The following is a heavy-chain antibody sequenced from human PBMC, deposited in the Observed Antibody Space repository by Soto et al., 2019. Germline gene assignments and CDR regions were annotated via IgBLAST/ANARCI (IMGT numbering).Heavy chain of an antibody. Sequence: QVQLQQRGAGLLKPSGTLSLTCGVSGGSLSDYYWSWIRQPPGKGLGWIGEINHSGSTNLNPSLNSRATISVDMSKNQFSLTLSYVTAADTALYYCARPPIKYCSSISCSPDYDYYMDVWGTGTAVTVSS. D-gene: IGHD2-2*01. CDR3: ARPPIKYCSSISCSPDYDYYMDV. CDR2: INHSGST. J-gene: IGHJ6*03. CDR1: GGSLSDYY. V-gene: IGHV4-34*04.